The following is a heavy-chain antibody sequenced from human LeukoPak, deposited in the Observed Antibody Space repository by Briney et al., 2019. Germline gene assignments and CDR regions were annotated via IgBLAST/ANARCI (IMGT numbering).Heavy chain of an antibody. Sequence: PGGSLRLSCAASGFTFSSYAMHWVRQAPGKGLEWVAVISYDGSNKYYADSVKGRFTISRDNAKNTLYLQMNSLRAEDTAVYYCARVTVVTAIDYWGQGTLVTVSS. CDR2: ISYDGSNK. CDR3: ARVTVVTAIDY. J-gene: IGHJ4*02. D-gene: IGHD2-21*02. CDR1: GFTFSSYA. V-gene: IGHV3-30-3*01.